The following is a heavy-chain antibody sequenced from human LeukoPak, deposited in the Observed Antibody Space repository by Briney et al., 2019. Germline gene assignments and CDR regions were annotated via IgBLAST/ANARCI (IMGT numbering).Heavy chain of an antibody. Sequence: SGGSLRLSCAASGFTFSDYYMDWVRQAPGKGLEWVGRIRNKANSYFMDYAASVKDRFTISRDDSKNSLYLQMNSLKTEDTAVYYCTRDLTGDYWGQGTLVTVSS. J-gene: IGHJ4*02. CDR2: IRNKANSYFM. D-gene: IGHD3-9*01. CDR3: TRDLTGDY. V-gene: IGHV3-72*01. CDR1: GFTFSDYY.